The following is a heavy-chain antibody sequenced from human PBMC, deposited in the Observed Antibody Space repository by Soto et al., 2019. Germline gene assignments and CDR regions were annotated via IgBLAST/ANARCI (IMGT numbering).Heavy chain of an antibody. CDR3: ARDRTGTSFNYYGMDV. J-gene: IGHJ6*02. CDR2: INPNSGGT. V-gene: IGHV1-2*04. D-gene: IGHD1-1*01. Sequence: ASVKVSCKASGYTFTGYYMHWVRQAPGQGLEWMGWINPNSGGTNYAQKFQGWVTMTRDTSISTAYMELSRLRSDDTAVYYCARDRTGTSFNYYGMDVWGQGTTVTVSS. CDR1: GYTFTGYY.